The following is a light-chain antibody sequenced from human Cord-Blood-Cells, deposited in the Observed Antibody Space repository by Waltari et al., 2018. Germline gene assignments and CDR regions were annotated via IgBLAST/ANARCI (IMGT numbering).Light chain of an antibody. CDR3: SSYTSSRV. CDR2: DVS. V-gene: IGLV2-14*03. Sequence: QSALTQPASVSGSPGQSITISCTGTSSDVGGYNYVSWYQQHPGKAPKLMIYDVSNRPSGVANRFSGSKSGNTASLTISGLQAEDEADYYCSSYTSSRVFGGGTKRTVL. CDR1: SSDVGGYNY. J-gene: IGLJ3*02.